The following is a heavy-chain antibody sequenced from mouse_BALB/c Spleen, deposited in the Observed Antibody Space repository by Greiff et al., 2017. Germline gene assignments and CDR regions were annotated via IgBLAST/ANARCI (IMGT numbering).Heavy chain of an antibody. V-gene: IGHV5-6-5*01. Sequence: EVQLVESGGGLVKPGGSLKLSCAASGFTFSSYAMSWVRQTPEKRLEWVASISSGGSTYYPDSVKGRFTISRDNARNILYLQMSSLRSEDTAMYYCARSTGYYAMDYWGQGTSVTVSS. J-gene: IGHJ4*01. CDR3: ARSTGYYAMDY. CDR2: ISSGGST. CDR1: GFTFSSYA. D-gene: IGHD3-1*01.